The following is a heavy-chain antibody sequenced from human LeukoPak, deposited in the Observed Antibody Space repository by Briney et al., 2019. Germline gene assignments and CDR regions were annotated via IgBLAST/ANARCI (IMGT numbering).Heavy chain of an antibody. CDR1: GFTLSSYA. CDR2: ISGSGGST. Sequence: GGSLRLSCAASGFTLSSYAMSWVRQAPGKGLEWVSAISGSGGSTYYADSVKGRFTISRDNSKNTLYLQMNSLRAEDTAVYYCVKDPKYSYGYYFDYWGQGTLVTVSS. V-gene: IGHV3-23*01. CDR3: VKDPKYSYGYYFDY. D-gene: IGHD5-18*01. J-gene: IGHJ4*02.